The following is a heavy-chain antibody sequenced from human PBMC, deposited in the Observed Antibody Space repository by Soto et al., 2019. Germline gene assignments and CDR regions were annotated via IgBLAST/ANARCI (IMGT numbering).Heavy chain of an antibody. V-gene: IGHV3-30-3*01. CDR1: GFTFSSYA. CDR3: VRDGDCISTSCYLDY. D-gene: IGHD2-2*01. CDR2: ISYEGSNK. J-gene: IGHJ4*02. Sequence: QVQLVESGGGVVQPGRSLRLSCAASGFTFSSYAMHWVRQAPGKGLEWVAVISYEGSNKYYADSVKGRFTISRDNSKNTLYLQMNSLRAEDTAVYYCVRDGDCISTSCYLDYWGQGTLVTVSS.